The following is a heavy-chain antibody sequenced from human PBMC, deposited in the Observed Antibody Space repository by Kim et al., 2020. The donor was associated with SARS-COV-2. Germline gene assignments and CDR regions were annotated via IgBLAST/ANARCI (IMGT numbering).Heavy chain of an antibody. CDR2: ISYDGSNK. J-gene: IGHJ6*02. Sequence: GGSLRLSCAASGFTFSSYAMHWVRQAPGKGLEWVAVISYDGSNKYYADSVKGRFTISRDNSKNTLYLQMNSLRAEDTAVYYCARDQDCSSTSCYPTGYYYYGMDVWGQGTTVTVSS. D-gene: IGHD2-2*01. CDR3: ARDQDCSSTSCYPTGYYYYGMDV. CDR1: GFTFSSYA. V-gene: IGHV3-30*04.